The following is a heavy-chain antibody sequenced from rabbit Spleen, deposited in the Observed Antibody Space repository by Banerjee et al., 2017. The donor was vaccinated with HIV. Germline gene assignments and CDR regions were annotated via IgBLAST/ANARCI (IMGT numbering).Heavy chain of an antibody. D-gene: IGHD8-1*01. CDR2: IDTGSRDFT. J-gene: IGHJ6*01. CDR1: GVSFSTNSY. Sequence: QEQLEESGGDLVKPGASLTLTCTASGVSFSTNSYVCWVRQAPGKGLEWIACIDTGSRDFTYYATWAKGRFTISKTSSTTVTLQMTSLTAADTATYFCARDTGTSFSTYGMDLWGPGTLVTVS. V-gene: IGHV1S45*01. CDR3: ARDTGTSFSTYGMDL.